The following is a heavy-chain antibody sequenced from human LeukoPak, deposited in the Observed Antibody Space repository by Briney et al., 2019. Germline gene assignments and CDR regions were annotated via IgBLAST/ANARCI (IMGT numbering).Heavy chain of an antibody. D-gene: IGHD3-16*02. CDR1: AGSISSDSHG. CDR2: ISYSGSA. CDR3: SMAPSYRPYSFHY. V-gene: IGHV4-39*01. J-gene: IGHJ4*02. Sequence: SETLSLTCTVSAGSISSDSHGWGWIHQPPGKGPEWIGTISYSGSAYNHPALNTQSTKSVYTSNNQFYLILTSVTAADTACYYGSMAPSYRPYSFHYWGQGTLVTVSS.